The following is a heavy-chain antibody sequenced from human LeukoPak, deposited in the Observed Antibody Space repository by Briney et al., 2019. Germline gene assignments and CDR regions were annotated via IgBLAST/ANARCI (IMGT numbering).Heavy chain of an antibody. D-gene: IGHD4-17*01. J-gene: IGHJ3*01. CDR2: ISSSGSTI. CDR1: GFTFSNYA. Sequence: PGGSLRLSCAASGFTFSNYAMSWVRQAPGKGLEWVSYISSSGSTIYYADSVKGRFTISRDNAKNSLYLQMNSLRAEDTAVYYCARDGHYGDYPETQINWGQGTMVTVSS. CDR3: ARDGHYGDYPETQIN. V-gene: IGHV3-11*01.